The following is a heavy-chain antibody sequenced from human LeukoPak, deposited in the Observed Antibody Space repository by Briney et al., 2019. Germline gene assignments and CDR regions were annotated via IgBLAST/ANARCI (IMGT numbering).Heavy chain of an antibody. D-gene: IGHD1-14*01. V-gene: IGHV3-23*01. Sequence: GGSLRLSCAASGFTFSSYSMNWVRQAPGKGLEWVSSISGSGGNTYYADSVKGRFTISRDNSKNTLYLQMNSLRADDTAVYYCAKPARTDAFDIWGQGTMITVSS. CDR3: AKPARTDAFDI. CDR2: ISGSGGNT. J-gene: IGHJ3*02. CDR1: GFTFSSYS.